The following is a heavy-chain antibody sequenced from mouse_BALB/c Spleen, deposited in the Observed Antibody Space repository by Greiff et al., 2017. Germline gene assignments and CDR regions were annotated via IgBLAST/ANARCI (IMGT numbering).Heavy chain of an antibody. CDR1: GYTFTSYW. Sequence: QVQLQQSGAELVKPGASVKLSCKASGYTFTSYWMHWVKQRPGQGLEWIGEINPSNGRTNYNEKFKSKATLTVDKSSSTAYMQLSSLTSEDSAVYYCASHTRYGNYVGFAYWGQGTLVTVSA. CDR3: ASHTRYGNYVGFAY. V-gene: IGHV1S81*02. CDR2: INPSNGRT. J-gene: IGHJ3*01. D-gene: IGHD2-10*02.